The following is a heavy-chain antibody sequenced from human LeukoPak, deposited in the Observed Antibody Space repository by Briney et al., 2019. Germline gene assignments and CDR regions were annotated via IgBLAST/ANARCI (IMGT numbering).Heavy chain of an antibody. J-gene: IGHJ4*02. CDR3: ARGLDDFWSGYWYG. Sequence: SVKVPCKASGGTFSSYAISWVRQAPGQGLEWMGGIIPIFGTANYAQKFQGRVTITTDESTSTAYMELSSLRSEDTAVYYCARGLDDFWSGYWYGWGQGTLVTVSS. V-gene: IGHV1-69*05. CDR1: GGTFSSYA. D-gene: IGHD3-3*01. CDR2: IIPIFGTA.